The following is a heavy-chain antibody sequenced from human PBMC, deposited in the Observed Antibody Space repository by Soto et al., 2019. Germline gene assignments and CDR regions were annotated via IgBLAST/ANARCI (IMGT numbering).Heavy chain of an antibody. J-gene: IGHJ5*02. V-gene: IGHV1-18*01. CDR3: AIDSVWGYEQNWFDL. Sequence: ASVKVSCKASGYSFTSYGISWVRRAPGQGLEWMGWISAYNGNTNYAQKLQGRVTMTTDTSTSTAYMELRSLRSDDTAVYYCAIDSVWGYEQNWFDLWGQRDLFTV. D-gene: IGHD3-16*01. CDR1: GYSFTSYG. CDR2: ISAYNGNT.